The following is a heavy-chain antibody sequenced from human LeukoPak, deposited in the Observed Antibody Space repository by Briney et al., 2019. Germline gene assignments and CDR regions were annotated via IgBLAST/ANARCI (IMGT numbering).Heavy chain of an antibody. CDR3: AKGGPGYYYYGMDV. Sequence: GGSLRLSCAASGFTFDDYAMHWVRQAPGKGLGWVSLISGDGGSTYYADSVKGRFTISRDNSKNSLYLQMNSLRTEDTALYYCAKGGPGYYYYGMDVWGQGTTVTVSS. V-gene: IGHV3-43*02. CDR1: GFTFDDYA. J-gene: IGHJ6*02. CDR2: ISGDGGST.